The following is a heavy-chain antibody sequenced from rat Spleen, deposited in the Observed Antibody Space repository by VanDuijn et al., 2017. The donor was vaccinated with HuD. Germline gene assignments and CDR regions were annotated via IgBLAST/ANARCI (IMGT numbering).Heavy chain of an antibody. CDR1: GFTFSDYY. CDR3: ARHLHTSHYFDY. Sequence: EVQLVESGGGLVQPGRSLKLSCAASGFTFSDYYMDWVRQAPTKGLEWVTTISYDGGSAYFGDAVKGRFTLARDNAKSSLYLQMNSLRSEDTATYYCARHLHTSHYFDYWGQGVMVTVSS. J-gene: IGHJ2*01. V-gene: IGHV5-22*01. D-gene: IGHD1-1*01. CDR2: ISYDGGSA.